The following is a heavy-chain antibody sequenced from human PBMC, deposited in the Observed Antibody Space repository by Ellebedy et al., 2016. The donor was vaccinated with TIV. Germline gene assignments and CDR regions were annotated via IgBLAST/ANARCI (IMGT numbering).Heavy chain of an antibody. Sequence: MPSETLSLTCTVSGGSISSGGYYWSWIRQPPGKGLEWIGYMYHSGSTNYNPSLNSRVTIAADTSKNQFSLKLSSVTAADPAVYYCATAPGDYFDYWGQGTLVTVSS. V-gene: IGHV4-31*03. CDR1: GGSISSGGYY. J-gene: IGHJ4*02. CDR2: MYHSGST. D-gene: IGHD4-17*01. CDR3: ATAPGDYFDY.